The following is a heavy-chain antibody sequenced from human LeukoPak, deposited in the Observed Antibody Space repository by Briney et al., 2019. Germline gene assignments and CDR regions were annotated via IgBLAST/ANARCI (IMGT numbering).Heavy chain of an antibody. J-gene: IGHJ6*02. V-gene: IGHV4-31*03. CDR2: IYYSGST. D-gene: IGHD5-18*01. CDR1: GGSISSGGYY. Sequence: SQTLSLTCTVSGGSISSGGYYWSWIRQHPGKGLEWIGYIYYSGSTYYNPSLKSRVTISVDTSKNQFSLKLSSVTAADTAVYYCARKDPAMVSYYYYGMDAWGQGTTVTVSS. CDR3: ARKDPAMVSYYYYGMDA.